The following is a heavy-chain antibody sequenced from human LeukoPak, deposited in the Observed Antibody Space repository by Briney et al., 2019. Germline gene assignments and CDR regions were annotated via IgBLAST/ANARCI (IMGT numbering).Heavy chain of an antibody. V-gene: IGHV1-18*01. CDR3: ARTPRKFGERLDVFDV. CDR2: ISGYYGNA. Sequence: ASVKVSCKASGYTLTNYGISWVRQAPGQGLEWMGWISGYYGNANYAQKLHDRVTMTRDTFTNTAYMELRSLSCDDTAVYYCARTPRKFGERLDVFDVWGQGTMVTVSS. CDR1: GYTLTNYG. D-gene: IGHD3-10*01. J-gene: IGHJ3*01.